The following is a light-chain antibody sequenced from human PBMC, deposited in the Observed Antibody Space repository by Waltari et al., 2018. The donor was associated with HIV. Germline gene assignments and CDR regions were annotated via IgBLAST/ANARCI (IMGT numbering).Light chain of an antibody. CDR2: AAS. V-gene: IGKV1-17*01. Sequence: DIQMTQSPSSLSASVGDRITITCRASQDITNHLGWYQQTPGKAPKRLIYAASILRDGVPSRFSGTGSGTEFTLTISSLQPEDFATYYCLQLSLYPLTFGQGTRVDI. J-gene: IGKJ1*01. CDR3: LQLSLYPLT. CDR1: QDITNH.